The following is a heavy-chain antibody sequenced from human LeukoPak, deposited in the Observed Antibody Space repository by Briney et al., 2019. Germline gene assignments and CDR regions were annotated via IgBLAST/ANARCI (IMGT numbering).Heavy chain of an antibody. CDR3: ARETPGGITGTTLGY. CDR1: GGTFSSYA. D-gene: IGHD1-20*01. Sequence: SVKVSCKASGGTFSSYAISWVRQAPGQGLEWMGGIIPIFGTANYAQKFQGRVTITTDVSTSTAYMELSSLRSEDTAVYYCARETPGGITGTTLGYWGQGTLVTVSS. V-gene: IGHV1-69*05. J-gene: IGHJ4*02. CDR2: IIPIFGTA.